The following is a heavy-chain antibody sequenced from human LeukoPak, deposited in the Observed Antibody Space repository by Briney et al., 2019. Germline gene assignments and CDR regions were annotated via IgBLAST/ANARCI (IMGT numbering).Heavy chain of an antibody. J-gene: IGHJ4*02. CDR2: IRSKAYGGTT. D-gene: IGHD3-22*01. Sequence: GGSLRLSCTASGFTFGNYAMSWVRQAPGKGLEWVGFIRSKAYGGTTEYAASVKGRFTISRDDSKSIAYLQMNSLKTEDTAVYYCTTYYDSSGYWRDDYWGQGTLVTVSS. CDR3: TTYYDSSGYWRDDY. CDR1: GFTFGNYA. V-gene: IGHV3-49*04.